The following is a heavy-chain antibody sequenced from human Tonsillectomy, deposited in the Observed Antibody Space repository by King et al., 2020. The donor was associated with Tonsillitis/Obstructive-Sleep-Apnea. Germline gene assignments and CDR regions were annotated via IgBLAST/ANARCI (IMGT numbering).Heavy chain of an antibody. CDR1: GFTFSSYA. CDR3: VKEGSDCSRTSCYEARYYFDY. D-gene: IGHD2-2*01. V-gene: IGHV3-64D*06. J-gene: IGHJ4*02. Sequence: VQLVESGGGLVQPGGSLRLSCSASGFTFSSYAMHWVRQAPGKGLEYVSAISSNGGSTYYADSVKGRFTISRDNSKNTLYLQMSSLRAEDTAVYYCVKEGSDCSRTSCYEARYYFDYWGQGTLVTVSS. CDR2: ISSNGGST.